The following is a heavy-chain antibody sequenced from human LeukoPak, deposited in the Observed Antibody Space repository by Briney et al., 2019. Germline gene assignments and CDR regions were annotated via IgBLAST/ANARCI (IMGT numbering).Heavy chain of an antibody. CDR1: GFTFSSYW. Sequence: GGSLRLSCAASGFTFSSYWMHWVRQAPGKGLVWVSRINSDGSTTSYADSVKGRFTISRDNAKNTLYLQMNSLRAEDTAVYYCARRSAAKDAFDIWGQGTMVTVSS. CDR2: INSDGSTT. D-gene: IGHD6-25*01. J-gene: IGHJ3*02. V-gene: IGHV3-74*01. CDR3: ARRSAAKDAFDI.